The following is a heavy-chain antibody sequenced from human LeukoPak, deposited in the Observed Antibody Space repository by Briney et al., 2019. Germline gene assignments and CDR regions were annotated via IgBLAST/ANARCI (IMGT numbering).Heavy chain of an antibody. V-gene: IGHV4-34*01. CDR3: ARDDILTGYQPGDY. J-gene: IGHJ4*02. D-gene: IGHD3-9*01. Sequence: SETLSLTCAVYGGSFSGYYWSWIRQPPGKGLEWIGEINHSGSTNYNPSLKSRVTISVDTSKNQFSLELSSVTAADTAVYYCARDDILTGYQPGDYWGQGTLVTVSS. CDR1: GGSFSGYY. CDR2: INHSGST.